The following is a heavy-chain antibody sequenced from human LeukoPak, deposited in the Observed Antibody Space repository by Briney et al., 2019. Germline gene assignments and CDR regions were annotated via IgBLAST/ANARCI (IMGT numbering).Heavy chain of an antibody. J-gene: IGHJ3*02. V-gene: IGHV4-59*08. CDR2: ISYSGSA. CDR1: CRSISRDY. CDR3: ARLLNNDNGGDPDTFDM. D-gene: IGHD2-21*02. Sequence: SETLSLTCSVSCRSISRDYWRWIRQPPGKGLEWIGYISYSGSARYNPSFQSRVTISMEMSKTHFSLKLTSMTAADTAVYYCARLLNNDNGGDPDTFDMWGPGTMVTVSS.